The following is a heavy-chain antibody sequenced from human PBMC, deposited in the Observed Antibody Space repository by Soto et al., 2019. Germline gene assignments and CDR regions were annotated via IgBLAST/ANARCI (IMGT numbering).Heavy chain of an antibody. Sequence: SETLSLTCTVSGGSISSGGYYLSWIRQHPGKGLEWIGYIYYSGSTYYNPSLKSRVTISVDTSKNQFSLKLSSVTAADTAVYYCARGTLVATSYYFDYWGQGTLVTVSS. V-gene: IGHV4-31*03. D-gene: IGHD5-12*01. CDR2: IYYSGST. CDR3: ARGTLVATSYYFDY. CDR1: GGSISSGGYY. J-gene: IGHJ4*02.